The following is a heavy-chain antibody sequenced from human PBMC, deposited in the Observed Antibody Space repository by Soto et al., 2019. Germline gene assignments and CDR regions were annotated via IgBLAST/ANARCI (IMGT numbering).Heavy chain of an antibody. V-gene: IGHV1-24*01. J-gene: IGHJ4*02. CDR3: TTRRDPDYYFDS. Sequence: ASVKVSCKVSGYTLTELSMHWVRQAPGKGLEWMGGFDPEDGETIYAQNLQGRVTMTEDTSTDTAYMELSSLRSEDTAVYYCTTRRDPDYYFDSWGQGTLVTVYS. CDR1: GYTLTELS. CDR2: FDPEDGET.